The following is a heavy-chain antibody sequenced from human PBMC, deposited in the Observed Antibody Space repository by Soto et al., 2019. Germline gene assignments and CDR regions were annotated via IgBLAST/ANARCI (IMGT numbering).Heavy chain of an antibody. D-gene: IGHD2-2*01. J-gene: IGHJ4*02. CDR1: GGTFSSYT. CDR2: IIPILGIA. CDR3: ARDCPITYCSSTSCYECNDY. V-gene: IGHV1-69*04. Sequence: GASVKVSCKASGGTFSSYTISWVRQAPGQGLEWMGRIIPILGIANYAQKFQGRVTITADKSTSTAYMELSSLRSEDTAVYYCARDCPITYCSSTSCYECNDYWGQGTLVTVSS.